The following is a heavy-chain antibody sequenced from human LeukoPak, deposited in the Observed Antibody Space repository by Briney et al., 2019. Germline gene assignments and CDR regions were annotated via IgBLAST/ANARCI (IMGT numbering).Heavy chain of an antibody. CDR1: GGSISSSSYY. Sequence: SETLSLTCTVSGGSISSSSYYWGWIRQPPGKGLEWIGSIYYSGSTYYNPSLKSRVTISVDTSKNQFSLKLSSVTAADTAVYYCARRGYRNWYFDPWGRGTLVTVSS. V-gene: IGHV4-39*01. CDR2: IYYSGST. D-gene: IGHD5-18*01. J-gene: IGHJ2*01. CDR3: ARRGYRNWYFDP.